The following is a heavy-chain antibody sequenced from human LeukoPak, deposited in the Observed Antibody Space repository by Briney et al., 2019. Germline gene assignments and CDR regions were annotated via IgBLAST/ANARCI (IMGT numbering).Heavy chain of an antibody. J-gene: IGHJ4*02. CDR3: ARDPGGHNVPYYFDY. CDR2: ISSSSSYI. CDR1: GFTFSSYS. Sequence: PGGSLRLSCAASGFTFSSYSMNWVRQAPGKGLEWVSSISSSSSYIYYADSVKGRFTISRDNAKNSLYLQMNSLRAEDTAVYYCARDPGGHNVPYYFDYWGQGTLVTVSS. V-gene: IGHV3-21*01. D-gene: IGHD2-8*02.